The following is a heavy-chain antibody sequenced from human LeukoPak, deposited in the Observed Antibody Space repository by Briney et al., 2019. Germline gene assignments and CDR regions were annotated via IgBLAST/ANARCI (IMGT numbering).Heavy chain of an antibody. Sequence: GESLKISCQVSGYSFTNYWIGWVRQMPGKGLEWMGSIDPGDSDTRYSPSFQGQVTISADKSISTAYLQWSSLKASDTAMYYYARITDSSGLPYYFDYWGQGTLVTVSS. CDR3: ARITDSSGLPYYFDY. CDR2: IDPGDSDT. J-gene: IGHJ4*02. CDR1: GYSFTNYW. V-gene: IGHV5-51*01. D-gene: IGHD3-22*01.